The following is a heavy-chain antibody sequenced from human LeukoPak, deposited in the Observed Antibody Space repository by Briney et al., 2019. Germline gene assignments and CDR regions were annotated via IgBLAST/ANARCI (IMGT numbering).Heavy chain of an antibody. CDR2: IYYRGST. V-gene: IGHV4-39*07. CDR3: ARDSRSGWGNWFDP. Sequence: PSETLSLTCTVSGGSLRNYYWSWIRQPPGKGLEWIGSIYYRGSTYYNPSLKSRVAISVDTSKNQFSLKLSSVTAADTAVYYCARDSRSGWGNWFDPWGQGTLVTVSS. D-gene: IGHD6-19*01. J-gene: IGHJ5*02. CDR1: GGSLRNYY.